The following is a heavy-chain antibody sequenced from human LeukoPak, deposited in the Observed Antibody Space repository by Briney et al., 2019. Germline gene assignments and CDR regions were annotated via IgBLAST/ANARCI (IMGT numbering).Heavy chain of an antibody. D-gene: IGHD2-2*01. V-gene: IGHV4-59*08. Sequence: SETLSLTCTVSGGSISSDYWSWIRQPPGKGLEWIGNISYSGTTNYNPSLNSRVTISLDTSKNQFSLKLDSVTAADTAVYYCARTDGHCSSTSCQTTFDYWGQGILVTVSS. CDR3: ARTDGHCSSTSCQTTFDY. CDR2: ISYSGTT. J-gene: IGHJ4*02. CDR1: GGSISSDY.